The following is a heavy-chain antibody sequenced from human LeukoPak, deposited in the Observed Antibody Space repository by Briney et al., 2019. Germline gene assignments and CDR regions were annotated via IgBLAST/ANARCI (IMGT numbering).Heavy chain of an antibody. CDR1: GYTFTGYY. J-gene: IGHJ4*02. D-gene: IGHD6-19*01. CDR2: INPNSGGT. Sequence: GASVKVSCKASGYTFTGYYMHWVRQAPGQGLGWMGWINPNSGGTNYAQKFQGRVTMTRDTSISTAYMELSRPRSDDTAAYYCARSESSGWLDYWGQGTLVTVSS. CDR3: ARSESSGWLDY. V-gene: IGHV1-2*02.